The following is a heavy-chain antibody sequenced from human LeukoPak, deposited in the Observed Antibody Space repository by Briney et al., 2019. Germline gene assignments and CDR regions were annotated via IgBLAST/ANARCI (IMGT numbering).Heavy chain of an antibody. D-gene: IGHD6-19*01. Sequence: PGGSLRLSCAASGFTFSSYAMSWVRQAPGKGLEWVSAISGSGGSTYYADSVKGRFTISRDNSKNTLYLQMNSLRAEDTAVYYCAKRPVAVAGRSGAFDIWGQGTMVTVSS. V-gene: IGHV3-23*01. CDR3: AKRPVAVAGRSGAFDI. CDR1: GFTFSSYA. J-gene: IGHJ3*02. CDR2: ISGSGGST.